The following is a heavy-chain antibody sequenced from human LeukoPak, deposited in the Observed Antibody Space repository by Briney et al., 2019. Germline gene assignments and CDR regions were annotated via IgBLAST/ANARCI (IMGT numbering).Heavy chain of an antibody. V-gene: IGHV4-30-4*08. Sequence: SETLSLTCAVYGGSFSGYYWSWIRQPPGKGLEWIGYIYYSGSTYYNPSLKSRVTISVDTSKNQFSLKLSSVTAADTAVYYCASRGYSYGFAAEYFQHWGQGTLVTVSS. J-gene: IGHJ1*01. CDR1: GGSFSGYY. CDR3: ASRGYSYGFAAEYFQH. CDR2: IYYSGST. D-gene: IGHD5-18*01.